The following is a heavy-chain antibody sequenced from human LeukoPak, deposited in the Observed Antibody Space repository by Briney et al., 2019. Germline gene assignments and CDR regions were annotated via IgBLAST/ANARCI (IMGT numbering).Heavy chain of an antibody. J-gene: IGHJ3*02. Sequence: GASVKVSCKASGGTFISYAISWVRQAPGQGLEWMGGIIPIFGTANYAQKFQGRVTITADESTSTAYMELSSLRSEDTAVYYCARVNCGGDCYSDRGAFDIWGQGTMVTVSS. CDR3: ARVNCGGDCYSDRGAFDI. V-gene: IGHV1-69*13. D-gene: IGHD2-21*02. CDR1: GGTFISYA. CDR2: IIPIFGTA.